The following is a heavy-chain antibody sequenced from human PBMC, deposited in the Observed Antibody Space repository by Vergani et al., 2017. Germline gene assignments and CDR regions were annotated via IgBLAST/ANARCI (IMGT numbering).Heavy chain of an antibody. CDR3: ARGRGTVAGTFLGY. J-gene: IGHJ4*02. D-gene: IGHD6-19*01. CDR2: INHSGRT. CDR1: GGSFSGYY. V-gene: IGHV4-34*01. Sequence: QVQLQQWGAGLLKPSETLSLTCAVYGGSFSGYYWSWIRQPPGKGLEWIGEINHSGRTKYNPSLKSRVTISVDTSKNQFSLKLSSVTAADTAVYYCARGRGTVAGTFLGYWGQGTLVTVSS.